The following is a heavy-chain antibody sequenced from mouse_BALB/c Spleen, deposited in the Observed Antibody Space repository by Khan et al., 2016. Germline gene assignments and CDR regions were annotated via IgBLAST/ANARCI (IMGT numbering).Heavy chain of an antibody. CDR2: INPDSRTI. Sequence: EVKLLASGGGLVQPGGSLKLSCAASRFDFRRYWMSWVRQAPGKGLEWIGEINPDSRTINYSPSLKDKFTISRDNAKSTLYLQMSKVRSEDTALYYCARAGYYGYLAYWGQGTLVSVSA. D-gene: IGHD1-1*01. V-gene: IGHV4-1*02. CDR1: RFDFRRYW. CDR3: ARAGYYGYLAY. J-gene: IGHJ3*01.